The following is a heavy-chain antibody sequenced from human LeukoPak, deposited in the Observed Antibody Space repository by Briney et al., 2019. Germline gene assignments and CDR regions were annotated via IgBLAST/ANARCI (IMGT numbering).Heavy chain of an antibody. Sequence: PGGSLRLSCAASGFTSSSYSMNWVRQAPGKGLEWVSSISSSSSYIYYADSVKGRFTISRDNAKNSLHLQMNSLRAEDTAVYYCAREFSSSWCFDYWGQGTLVTVSS. CDR2: ISSSSSYI. CDR1: GFTSSSYS. D-gene: IGHD6-13*01. J-gene: IGHJ4*02. V-gene: IGHV3-21*01. CDR3: AREFSSSWCFDY.